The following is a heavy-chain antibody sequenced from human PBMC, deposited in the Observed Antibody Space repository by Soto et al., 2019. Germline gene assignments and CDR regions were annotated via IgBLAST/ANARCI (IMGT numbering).Heavy chain of an antibody. CDR3: ARATYYDSSGYYLGLAY. V-gene: IGHV5-51*01. CDR1: GYSFTSYW. J-gene: IGHJ4*02. D-gene: IGHD3-22*01. Sequence: GESLKISCKGSGYSFTSYWIGWVRQMPGKGLEWVGIIYPGDSDTRYSPSFQGQVTISADKSISTAYLQWSSLKASDTAMYYCARATYYDSSGYYLGLAYWGQGTLVTVSS. CDR2: IYPGDSDT.